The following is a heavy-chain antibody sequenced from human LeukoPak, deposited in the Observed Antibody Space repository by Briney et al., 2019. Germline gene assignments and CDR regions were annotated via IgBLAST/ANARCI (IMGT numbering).Heavy chain of an antibody. CDR2: LSYTGKT. Sequence: SETLSLTCNVSGVSVSTSHWNWIRHRPGKGLEWIGCLSYTGKTDYNPSLKSRVSISLGSSNNHFSLKLTSVTAADTAVYYCSEGYFEPFDHRGQGILVTVSS. D-gene: IGHD2/OR15-2a*01. CDR1: GVSVSTSH. CDR3: SEGYFEPFDH. V-gene: IGHV4-59*02. J-gene: IGHJ4*02.